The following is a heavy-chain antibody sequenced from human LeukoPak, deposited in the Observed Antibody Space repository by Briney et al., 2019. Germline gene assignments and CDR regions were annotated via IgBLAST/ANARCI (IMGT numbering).Heavy chain of an antibody. V-gene: IGHV3-33*01. CDR2: IWYDGSNK. J-gene: IGHJ4*02. Sequence: PGGSLRLSCAASGFTFSSYGMHWVRQAPGKGLEGVAVIWYDGSNKYYADSVKGRFTISRDNSKNTLYLQMNSLRAEDTAVYYCARVSAPYCGGDCYPDYWGQGTLVTVSS. CDR3: ARVSAPYCGGDCYPDY. D-gene: IGHD2-21*02. CDR1: GFTFSSYG.